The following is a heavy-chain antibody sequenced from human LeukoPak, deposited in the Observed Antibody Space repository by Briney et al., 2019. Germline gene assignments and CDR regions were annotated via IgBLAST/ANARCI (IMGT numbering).Heavy chain of an antibody. CDR2: IYTSGST. CDR3: ARDEAYSGYAVRI. J-gene: IGHJ4*02. V-gene: IGHV4-4*07. D-gene: IGHD5-12*01. CDR1: GGSISSYY. Sequence: SETLSLTCTVSGGSISSYYWSWIRQPAGKGLEWIGRIYTSGSTNYNPSLKSRVTMSADTSKNQFSLKLSSVTAADTAVYYCARDEAYSGYAVRIWGQGTLVTVSS.